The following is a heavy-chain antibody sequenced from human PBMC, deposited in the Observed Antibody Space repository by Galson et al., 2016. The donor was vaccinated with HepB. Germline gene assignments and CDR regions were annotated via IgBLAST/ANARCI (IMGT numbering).Heavy chain of an antibody. Sequence: SETLSLTCVVSGDSINSRNWWSWVRQTPGKGLEWRGSIYHTGSTYYKPSLKPRVTIVVDTSKNQFSLKLNSVTAADTAVYYCSRPPSSIAAPSDAFDLWCRGTMVTVSS. CDR2: IYHTGST. J-gene: IGHJ3*01. CDR3: SRPPSSIAAPSDAFDL. D-gene: IGHD6-6*01. CDR1: GDSINSRNW. V-gene: IGHV4-4*02.